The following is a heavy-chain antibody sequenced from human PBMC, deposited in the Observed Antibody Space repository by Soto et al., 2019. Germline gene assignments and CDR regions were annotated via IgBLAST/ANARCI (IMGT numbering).Heavy chain of an antibody. CDR1: GFNFNNYG. D-gene: IGHD2-15*01. CDR3: AKDRVGGTFYTPLGF. Sequence: LRLSCQASGFNFNNYGMHWVRQAPGKGLEWVAVISYDGSNKYYADSVKGRFTISRDNSKNTLSLHLNTLRPEDTAVYHCAKDRVGGTFYTPLGFWGQGTLVTVSS. J-gene: IGHJ4*02. CDR2: ISYDGSNK. V-gene: IGHV3-30*18.